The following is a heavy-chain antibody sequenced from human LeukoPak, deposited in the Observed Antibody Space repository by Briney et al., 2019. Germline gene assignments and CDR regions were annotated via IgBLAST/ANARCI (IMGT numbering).Heavy chain of an antibody. V-gene: IGHV1-18*04. J-gene: IGHJ4*02. D-gene: IGHD5-12*01. CDR2: ISVYNGNT. CDR1: GYTFTSYA. CDR3: ARVRGYSGYEDH. Sequence: ASVKVSCKASGYTFTSYAISWVRQAPGQGLEWMGWISVYNGNTIYAQKLQGRVTMTTDTSTSTAYMDLRGLRSDDTAVYYCARVRGYSGYEDHWGQGTLVTVSS.